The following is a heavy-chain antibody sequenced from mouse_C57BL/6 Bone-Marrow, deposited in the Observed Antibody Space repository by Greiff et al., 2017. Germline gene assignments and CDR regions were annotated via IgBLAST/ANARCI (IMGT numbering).Heavy chain of an antibody. D-gene: IGHD2-4*01. CDR2: IYPRSGNT. V-gene: IGHV1-81*01. CDR3: ARGDYDDYFDY. CDR1: GYTFTSYG. Sequence: VKLMESGAELARPGASVKLSCKASGYTFTSYGISWVKQRTGQGLEWIGEIYPRSGNTYYSEKFKGKATLTADKSSSTAYMELRSLTSEDSAVYFCARGDYDDYFDYWGQGTTLTVSS. J-gene: IGHJ2*01.